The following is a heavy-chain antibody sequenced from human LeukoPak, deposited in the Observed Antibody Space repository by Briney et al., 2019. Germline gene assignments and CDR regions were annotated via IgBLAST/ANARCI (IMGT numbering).Heavy chain of an antibody. CDR3: ARVQWELRGVGRYFEY. CDR2: IKQDGSEK. V-gene: IGHV3-7*01. J-gene: IGHJ4*02. CDR1: GFTFSSYW. D-gene: IGHD1-26*01. Sequence: GGSLRLSCVVSGFTFSSYWMSWVRQAPGKRLEWVANIKQDGSEKYYVDSVKGRFTMSRDNAKNSLYLQMNSLRAEDTAVYYCARVQWELRGVGRYFEYWGQGALVTVSS.